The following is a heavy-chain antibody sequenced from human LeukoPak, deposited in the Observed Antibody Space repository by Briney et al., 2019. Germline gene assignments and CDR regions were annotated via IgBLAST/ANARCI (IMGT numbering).Heavy chain of an antibody. D-gene: IGHD2-15*01. CDR1: GFTFSSYE. J-gene: IGHJ6*03. CDR2: ISSSSSYI. V-gene: IGHV3-21*01. CDR3: ARDQEAAYMDV. Sequence: GGSLRLSCAASGFTFSSYEMNWVRQAPGKGLEWVSSISSSSSYIYYADSVKGRFTISRDNAKNSLYLQMNSLRAEDTAVYYCARDQEAAYMDVWGKGTTVTVSS.